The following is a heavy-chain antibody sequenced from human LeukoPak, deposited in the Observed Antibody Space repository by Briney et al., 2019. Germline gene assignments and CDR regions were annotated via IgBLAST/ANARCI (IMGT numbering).Heavy chain of an antibody. J-gene: IGHJ5*02. CDR1: GYTFTGYY. V-gene: IGHV1-2*02. CDR2: INPNSGGT. D-gene: IGHD3-9*01. CDR3: ARVIRYFDWLFAGTKMNWFDP. Sequence: ASVKVSCKASGYTFTGYYMHWVRQAPGQGLEWMGWINPNSGGTNYAQKFQGRVTMTRNTSISTAYMELSSLRSEDTAVYYCARVIRYFDWLFAGTKMNWFDPWGQGTLVTVSS.